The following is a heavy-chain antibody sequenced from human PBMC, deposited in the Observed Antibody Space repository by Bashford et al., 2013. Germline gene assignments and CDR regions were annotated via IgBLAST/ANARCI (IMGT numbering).Heavy chain of an antibody. CDR3: AKANYGSGSVAEGGMDV. Sequence: VRQAPGKGLEWVSGISGSGGSTYYADSVKGRFTISRDNSKNTLDLQMNSLRAEDTAVYYCAKANYGSGSVAEGGMDVWGQGTTVTVSS. CDR2: ISGSGGST. D-gene: IGHD3-10*01. J-gene: IGHJ6*02. V-gene: IGHV3-23*01.